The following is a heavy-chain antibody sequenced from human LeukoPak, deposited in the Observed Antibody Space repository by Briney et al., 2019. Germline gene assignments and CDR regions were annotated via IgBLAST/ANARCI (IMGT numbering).Heavy chain of an antibody. Sequence: PGGSLRLSCAASGFTFSSYAMSWVRQAPGKGLEWVSAISGSGGSTYYADSVKGRFTISRDNSENTLYLQMNSLRAEDTAVYYCAKDIVVVPAATDAFDIWGQGTMVTVSS. CDR3: AKDIVVVPAATDAFDI. CDR1: GFTFSSYA. CDR2: ISGSGGST. J-gene: IGHJ3*02. D-gene: IGHD2-2*01. V-gene: IGHV3-23*01.